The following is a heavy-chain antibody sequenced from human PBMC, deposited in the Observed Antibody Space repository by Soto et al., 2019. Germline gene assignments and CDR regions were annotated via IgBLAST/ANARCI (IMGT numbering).Heavy chain of an antibody. J-gene: IGHJ4*02. CDR1: GDSVTNNKFF. V-gene: IGHV4-61*01. CDR3: ARVDGSGTFSFQDY. CDR2: IYYNGRS. D-gene: IGHD3-10*01. Sequence: SETLSLTCSVSGDSVTNNKFFWSWIRQPPGKGLEWIGYIYYNGRSTNNPTLESRLTISLDTSKNRFSLKLTSVSTADTAVYYCARVDGSGTFSFQDYWGQGALVTVSS.